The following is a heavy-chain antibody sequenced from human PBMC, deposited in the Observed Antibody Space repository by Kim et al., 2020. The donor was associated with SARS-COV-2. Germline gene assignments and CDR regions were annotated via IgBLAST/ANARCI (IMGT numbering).Heavy chain of an antibody. Sequence: GGSLRLSCAASGFTFDAYGMNWVRQAPGKGLEWVSGLNCNGGGTGYAKSVKGRFTISRDNAKNSLYLQMNSLRVEDTAVYHCARATLNRGGFYVDY. V-gene: IGHV3-20*01. D-gene: IGHD2-15*01. CDR3: ARATLNRGGFYVDY. CDR2: LNCNGGGT. J-gene: IGHJ4*01. CDR1: GFTFDAYG.